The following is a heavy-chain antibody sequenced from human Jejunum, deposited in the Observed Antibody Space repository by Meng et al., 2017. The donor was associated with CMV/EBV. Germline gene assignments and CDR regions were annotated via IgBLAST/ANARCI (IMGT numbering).Heavy chain of an antibody. D-gene: IGHD1-26*01. J-gene: IGHJ4*02. CDR1: GLTVSSNY. V-gene: IGHV3-66*01. CDR3: ARWSGTYYDY. CDR2: LYSSGIT. Sequence: EGALVGSGGDLVQPGESLRLSCAAAGLTVSSNYMSWLRQAPGKGLEWVSILYSSGITYYADSVKGRFTISRDNSKNTLYLQMNTLRAEDTAVYYCARWSGTYYDYWGQGTLVTVSS.